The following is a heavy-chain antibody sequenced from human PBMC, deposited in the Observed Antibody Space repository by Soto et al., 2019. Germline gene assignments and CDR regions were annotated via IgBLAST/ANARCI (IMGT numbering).Heavy chain of an antibody. CDR2: IYYSGST. V-gene: IGHV4-59*08. Sequence: SETLSLTCTVSGGSISSYYWSWIRQPPGKGLEWIGYIYYSGSTNYNPSLKSRVTISVDTAKNQFSLKLSSVTAADTAGYYGAILNFFFVSTSCHGYYGMDVWGQGTTVTVSS. D-gene: IGHD2-2*01. CDR3: AILNFFFVSTSCHGYYGMDV. CDR1: GGSISSYY. J-gene: IGHJ6*02.